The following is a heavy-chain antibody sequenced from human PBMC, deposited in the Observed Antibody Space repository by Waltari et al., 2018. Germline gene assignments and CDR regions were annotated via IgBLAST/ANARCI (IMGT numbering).Heavy chain of an antibody. Sequence: EVQLVESGGGLIQPGGSLRLSCAASGFTVSSNYMSWVRQAPGKGLEWVSVIYSGGSTYYADSVKGRFTISRDNSKNTLYLQMNSLRAEDTAMYYCARQPMATIPPDAFDIWGQGTMVTVSS. J-gene: IGHJ3*02. CDR1: GFTVSSNY. D-gene: IGHD5-12*01. CDR2: IYSGGST. V-gene: IGHV3-53*01. CDR3: ARQPMATIPPDAFDI.